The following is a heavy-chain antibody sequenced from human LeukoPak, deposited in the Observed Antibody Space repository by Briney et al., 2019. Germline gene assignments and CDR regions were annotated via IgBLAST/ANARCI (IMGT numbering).Heavy chain of an antibody. D-gene: IGHD2-2*01. CDR1: GFTFSSYA. CDR2: ISGSGGST. J-gene: IGHJ4*02. CDR3: AKYWDIVVVPAAYFDY. Sequence: PGGSLRLSCAASGFTFSSYAMSWVRQAPGKGLEWVSAISGSGGSTYYADSVKGRFTISRDNSKNTLYLQMNSLRAEDTAVYYCAKYWDIVVVPAAYFDYWGQGTLVTVSS. V-gene: IGHV3-23*01.